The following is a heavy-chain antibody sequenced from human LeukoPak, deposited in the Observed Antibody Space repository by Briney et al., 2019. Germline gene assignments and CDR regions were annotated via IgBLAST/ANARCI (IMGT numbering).Heavy chain of an antibody. J-gene: IGHJ4*02. D-gene: IGHD6-19*01. CDR3: ARGTLYSGWSYYFDY. V-gene: IGHV4-59*01. CDR2: IYYSEST. CDR1: GGSISSYH. Sequence: SETLSLTCTVSGGSISSYHWSWIRQPPGKGLEWIGYIYYSESTNYNPSLKSRVTISVDTSKNQFSLKLSSVTAADTAVYYCARGTLYSGWSYYFDYWGQGSQVTVSS.